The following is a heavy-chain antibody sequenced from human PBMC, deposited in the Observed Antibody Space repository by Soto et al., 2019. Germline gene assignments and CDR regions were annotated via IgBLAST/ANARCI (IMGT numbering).Heavy chain of an antibody. V-gene: IGHV1-18*01. CDR1: GYTFTSYG. Sequence: ASVQVSCKASGYTFTSYGISWVRQAPGQGLEWMGWISAYNGNTNYAQKLQGRVTMTTDTSTSTAYMELRSLRSDDTAVYYCARVQGDSSGYYYTYYWYFDLWGRGTLVTVSS. CDR3: ARVQGDSSGYYYTYYWYFDL. J-gene: IGHJ2*01. D-gene: IGHD3-22*01. CDR2: ISAYNGNT.